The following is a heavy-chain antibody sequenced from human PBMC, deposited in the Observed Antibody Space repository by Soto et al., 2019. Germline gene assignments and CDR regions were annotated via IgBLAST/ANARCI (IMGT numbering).Heavy chain of an antibody. CDR3: CRDGCGWRWYLGG. Sequence: QVQLVESGGGVVQPGRSLRLSCAASGFTFSSYGMHWVRQAPGKGLEWVAVIWYDGSNKYYADSVKGRFTISRDNFKDTLYLQMNRLRAEEKAGYFCCRDGCGWRWYLGGWGQGTLVTVSS. CDR2: IWYDGSNK. D-gene: IGHD2-15*01. CDR1: GFTFSSYG. V-gene: IGHV3-33*01. J-gene: IGHJ4*02.